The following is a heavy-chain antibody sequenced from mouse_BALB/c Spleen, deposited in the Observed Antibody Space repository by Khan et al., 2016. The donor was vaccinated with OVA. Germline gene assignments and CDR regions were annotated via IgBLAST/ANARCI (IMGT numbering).Heavy chain of an antibody. CDR3: ARQPYYHYYMMDY. CDR1: GFSLTNYG. D-gene: IGHD2-10*01. V-gene: IGHV2-6-1*01. J-gene: IGHJ4*01. Sequence: VELVESGPALVAPSQSLSITCTISGFSLTNYGVHWVRQPPGKGLEWLVVIWSDGSTTYNSALKSRLSISKDNSKSQVFLKMNSLQTDDTAMYYCARQPYYHYYMMDYWGQGTSVTVSS. CDR2: IWSDGST.